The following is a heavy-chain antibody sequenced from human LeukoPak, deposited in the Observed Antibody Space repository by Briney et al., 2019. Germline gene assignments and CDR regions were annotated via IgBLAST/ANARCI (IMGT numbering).Heavy chain of an antibody. Sequence: SETLSLTCTVSGYYIRCGYFWGCIRQAPGKGLEWIVSMSYSGHSYYNPSLKSRVTTSKDTSKNQLSLDLKSVTAADTAVYYCARDRDVDVLDPWGHGTLVTVSS. J-gene: IGHJ5*02. CDR2: MSYSGHS. D-gene: IGHD2-15*01. CDR3: ARDRDVDVLDP. CDR1: GYYIRCGYF. V-gene: IGHV4-38-2*02.